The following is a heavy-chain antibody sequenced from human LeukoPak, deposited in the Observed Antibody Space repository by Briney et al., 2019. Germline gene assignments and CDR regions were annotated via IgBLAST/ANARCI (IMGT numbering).Heavy chain of an antibody. J-gene: IGHJ6*02. CDR2: FDPEDGET. CDR3: ATAAAGGYYYYGMDV. CDR1: GYTLTELS. D-gene: IGHD6-13*01. Sequence: AASVKVSCKVSGYTLTELSMHWVRQAPGKGLEWMGGFDPEDGETIYAQTFQGRVTMTEDTSTDTAYMELSSLRSEDTAVYYCATAAAGGYYYYGMDVWGQGTTVTVSS. V-gene: IGHV1-24*01.